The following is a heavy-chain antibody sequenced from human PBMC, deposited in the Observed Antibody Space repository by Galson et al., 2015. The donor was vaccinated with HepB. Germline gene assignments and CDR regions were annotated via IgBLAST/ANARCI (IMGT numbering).Heavy chain of an antibody. J-gene: IGHJ3*02. Sequence: SLRLSCAASGFTFSNYAMNWVRQAPGKGLEWVSAISGSGRSTYYAASVKGRFTISRDNSKNTLYLQMNSLRAEDTALYYCAKEWTQRTSDALDIWGQGTMVIVSS. CDR3: AKEWTQRTSDALDI. V-gene: IGHV3-23*01. CDR1: GFTFSNYA. D-gene: IGHD3/OR15-3a*01. CDR2: ISGSGRST.